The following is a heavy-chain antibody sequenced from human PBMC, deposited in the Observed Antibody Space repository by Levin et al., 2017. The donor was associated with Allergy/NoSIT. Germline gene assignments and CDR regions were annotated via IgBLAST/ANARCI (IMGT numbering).Heavy chain of an antibody. CDR2: ISGGGAST. CDR1: GFTFSSYA. V-gene: IGHV3-23*01. CDR3: AKKGCSGSGCYPGEYLYYMDV. Sequence: QHGESLKISCAASGFTFSSYAMTWVRQAPGKGLEWVSAISGGGASTYYADSVKGRFTISRDDSKNTLYLQMNSLRAGDTAVYYCAKKGCSGSGCYPGEYLYYMDVWGKGTTVTVSS. J-gene: IGHJ6*03. D-gene: IGHD2-2*01.